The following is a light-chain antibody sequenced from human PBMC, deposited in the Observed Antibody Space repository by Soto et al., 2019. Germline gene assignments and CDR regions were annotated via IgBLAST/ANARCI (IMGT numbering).Light chain of an antibody. CDR2: STN. J-gene: IGLJ3*02. Sequence: TVVTQEPSFSVSPGGTVTLTCGLSSGSVSTNYYPSWYQQTPGQAPRTLIYSTNTRSSGVPDRFSGSILGNKAALTITGAQADDESDYYCVLYMGSGIGVFGGGTQLTVL. CDR3: VLYMGSGIGV. V-gene: IGLV8-61*01. CDR1: SGSVSTNYY.